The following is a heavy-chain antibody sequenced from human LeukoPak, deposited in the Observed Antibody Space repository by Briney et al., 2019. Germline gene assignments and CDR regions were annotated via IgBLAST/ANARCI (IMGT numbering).Heavy chain of an antibody. CDR2: IRSKTSGGTT. CDR3: NTFNWNSPFDY. J-gene: IGHJ4*02. CDR1: GFTFSDAR. D-gene: IGHD1-20*01. V-gene: IGHV3-15*01. Sequence: GGSLRLSCTASGFTFSDARVTWVRQAPGKGLEWVGRIRSKTSGGTTDYAAPVNGRFTISRDDSKNTIFLQMNSLKTEDTAVYYCNTFNWNSPFDYWGQGTLVTVSS.